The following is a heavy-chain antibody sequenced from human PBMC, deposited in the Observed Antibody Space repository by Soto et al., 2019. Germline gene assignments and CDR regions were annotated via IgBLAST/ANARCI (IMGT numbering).Heavy chain of an antibody. Sequence: DSVKVSWKASGYTFTGYYMHWVLQAPGQGLEWMGWINPNSGGTNYAQKFQGRVTMTRDTSISTAYMELSRLRSDDTAVYYCARYMVSAARPGYYFDYWGQGTLVTVSS. D-gene: IGHD6-6*01. CDR3: ARYMVSAARPGYYFDY. CDR2: INPNSGGT. V-gene: IGHV1-2*02. J-gene: IGHJ4*02. CDR1: GYTFTGYY.